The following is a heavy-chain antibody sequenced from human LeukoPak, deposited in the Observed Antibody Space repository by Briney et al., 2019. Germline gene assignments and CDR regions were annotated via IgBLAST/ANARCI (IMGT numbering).Heavy chain of an antibody. CDR3: ARGDNWFDP. CDR2: IFYSGST. CDR1: GGSISRYY. J-gene: IGHJ5*02. V-gene: IGHV4-59*01. Sequence: SEALSLTCTVSGGSISRYYWSWIRQPPGKGLEWIGYIFYSGSTNYNPSLKSRVTISVDTSKTQFSLKLSSVTAADTAVYYCARGDNWFDPWGQGTLVTVSS.